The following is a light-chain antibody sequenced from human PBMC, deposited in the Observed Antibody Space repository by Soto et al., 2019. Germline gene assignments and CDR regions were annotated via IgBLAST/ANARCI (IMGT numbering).Light chain of an antibody. CDR2: QVT. CDR1: SGDIGSYNR. CDR3: RLYTAIITRGGG. Sequence: QSVPTQPASVSGPPGQSITISCTGTSGDIGSYNRVSWYQQHPSKAPNLIIYQVTARPSGASNRFSGSKSGHTASLSISGLQADDEAEYCCRLYTAIITRGGGVGTGTKVTV. J-gene: IGLJ1*01. V-gene: IGLV2-14*01.